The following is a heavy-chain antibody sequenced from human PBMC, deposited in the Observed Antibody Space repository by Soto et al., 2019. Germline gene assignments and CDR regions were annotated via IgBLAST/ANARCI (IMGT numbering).Heavy chain of an antibody. CDR2: LSRSGTT. CDR3: AREIWGGPLDY. CDR1: GFTFSTNT. D-gene: IGHD3-16*01. J-gene: IGHJ4*02. V-gene: IGHV3-23*01. Sequence: EMHLLESGGGLVQPGGSLRLSCPASGFTFSTNTLSGVGQALGRGLEWVSTLSRSGTTYYADPVKGRFTISRDNSKNTLYLQMSSLRAEDTAIYYCAREIWGGPLDYWGQGTLVTVSS.